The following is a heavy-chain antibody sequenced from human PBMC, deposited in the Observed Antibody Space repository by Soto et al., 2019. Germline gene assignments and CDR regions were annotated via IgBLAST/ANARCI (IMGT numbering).Heavy chain of an antibody. CDR1: GYTFTGYY. V-gene: IGHV1-2*04. D-gene: IGHD2-15*01. Sequence: ASVKVSCKASGYTFTGYYMHWVRQAPGQGLEWMGWINPNSGGTNYAQKFQGWVTMTRDTSISTAYMELSRLRSDDTAVYYCARGYCSGGSCHTYDYYYYGMDVWGQGTTVTVSS. CDR3: ARGYCSGGSCHTYDYYYYGMDV. J-gene: IGHJ6*02. CDR2: INPNSGGT.